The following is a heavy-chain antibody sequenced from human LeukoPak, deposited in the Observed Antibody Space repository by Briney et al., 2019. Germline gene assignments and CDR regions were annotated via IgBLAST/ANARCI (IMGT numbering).Heavy chain of an antibody. CDR2: ISGGSSTI. V-gene: IGHV3-48*02. J-gene: IGHJ4*02. CDR3: ARRDYGSGSFFGIDY. D-gene: IGHD3-10*01. CDR1: GFTFSSYT. Sequence: PGGSLRLSCAASGFTFSSYTMHWVRQAPRKGLEWISSISGGSSTIYYADSVKGRFTISRDNARNSLYLQMNSLRDEDTAVYYCARRDYGSGSFFGIDYWGQGNLVTVSS.